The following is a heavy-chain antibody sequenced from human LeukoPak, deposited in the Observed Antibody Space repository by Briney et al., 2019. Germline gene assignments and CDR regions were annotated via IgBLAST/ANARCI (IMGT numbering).Heavy chain of an antibody. CDR2: ISYDGSIE. D-gene: IGHD3-10*01. CDR1: GFTFSSYA. Sequence: GRSLRLSCAASGFTFSSYAMHWVRQAPGKGLEWVAVISYDGSIEYYADSVKGRFTISRDNSKNTLYLQMNSLRAEDTAVYYCARGGLLWFGELFSHAGGQNWFDPWGQGTLVTVSS. J-gene: IGHJ5*02. V-gene: IGHV3-30*04. CDR3: ARGGLLWFGELFSHAGGQNWFDP.